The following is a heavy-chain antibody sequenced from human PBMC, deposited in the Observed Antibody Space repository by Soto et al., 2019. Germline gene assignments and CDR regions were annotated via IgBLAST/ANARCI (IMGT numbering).Heavy chain of an antibody. D-gene: IGHD6-6*01. CDR2: IYYTGST. J-gene: IGHJ6*02. Sequence: SETLSLTCTVSGGSISTDDYYWSWIRQPPGKGLEWIAYIYYTGSTYYNPSLKSRVTISVDTSKNQFSLKLSSVTAAVTAVYYCARVARLVLYYYFGMDVWGQGPTVTVSS. V-gene: IGHV4-30-4*01. CDR1: GGSISTDDYY. CDR3: ARVARLVLYYYFGMDV.